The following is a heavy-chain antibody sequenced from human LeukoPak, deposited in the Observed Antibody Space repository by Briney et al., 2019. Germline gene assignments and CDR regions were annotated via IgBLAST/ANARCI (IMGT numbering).Heavy chain of an antibody. Sequence: GGSLRLSCSASGFTFSSYAMHWVRQAPGKGLEYVSSISTDGGSTFYADSVKGRFTIFRDNSKNTLYLQMSSLRSEDTAVYYCVKRGRQGDYAYDYWGQGALVTVSS. CDR1: GFTFSSYA. V-gene: IGHV3-64D*06. CDR3: VKRGRQGDYAYDY. CDR2: ISTDGGST. D-gene: IGHD4-17*01. J-gene: IGHJ4*02.